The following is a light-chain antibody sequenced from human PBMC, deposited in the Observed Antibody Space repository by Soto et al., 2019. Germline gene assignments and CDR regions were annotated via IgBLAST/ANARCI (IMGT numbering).Light chain of an antibody. CDR2: GNN. J-gene: IGLJ1*01. V-gene: IGLV1-40*01. Sequence: QSVLTQPPSVSGAPGQRVTISCTGSSSNIGAGYDVHWYQRLPGTAPKLLIYGNNNRPSGVPDRFSGSKSGTSASLAITGLQAEDEADYYCQSYDTSLGAYVFGSGTKVTVL. CDR1: SSNIGAGYD. CDR3: QSYDTSLGAYV.